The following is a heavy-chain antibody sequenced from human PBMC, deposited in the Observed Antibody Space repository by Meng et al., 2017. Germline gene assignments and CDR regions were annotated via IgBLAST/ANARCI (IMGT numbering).Heavy chain of an antibody. J-gene: IGHJ4*02. CDR2: ISYDGSNK. D-gene: IGHD4-17*01. CDR1: GFTFSSYA. Sequence: GESLKISCAASGFTFSSYAMHWVRQAPGKGLEWVAVISYDGSNKYYADSVKGRFTISRDNSKNTLYLQMNSLRAEDTAVYYCARATVTTLGLDYWGQGTLVTGSS. CDR3: ARATVTTLGLDY. V-gene: IGHV3-30*04.